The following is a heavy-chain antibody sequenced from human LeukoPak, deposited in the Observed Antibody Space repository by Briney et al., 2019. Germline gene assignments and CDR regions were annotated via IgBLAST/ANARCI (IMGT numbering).Heavy chain of an antibody. D-gene: IGHD6-13*01. CDR2: IKEDGSEK. J-gene: IGHJ4*02. CDR3: ARAMRIAAAEYFFDY. V-gene: IGHV3-7*03. CDR1: GFTFSDYW. Sequence: PGGSLRLSCAASGFTFSDYWMTWVRQAPGKGLEWVADIKEDGSEKYYADSVKGRFTISRDNSKNSLYLQMNSLRAEDTAVYYCARAMRIAAAEYFFDYWGQGTLVTVSS.